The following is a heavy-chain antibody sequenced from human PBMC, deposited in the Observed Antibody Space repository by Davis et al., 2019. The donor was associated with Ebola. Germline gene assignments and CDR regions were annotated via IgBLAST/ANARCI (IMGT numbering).Heavy chain of an antibody. CDR3: ARAPGGFDI. V-gene: IGHV3-23*01. D-gene: IGHD3-16*01. CDR2: ISGSGADT. CDR1: GFTFSSYA. J-gene: IGHJ3*02. Sequence: PGGSLRLSCAASGFTFSSYAMSWVRQAPGKGLEWVSGISGSGADTSYADSVKGRFTISRDNSKNTLSLQMNSLRAEDTAVYYCARAPGGFDIWGQGTMLTVSS.